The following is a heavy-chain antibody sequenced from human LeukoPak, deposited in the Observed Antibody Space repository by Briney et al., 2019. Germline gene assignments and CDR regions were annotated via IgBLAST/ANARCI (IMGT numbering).Heavy chain of an antibody. D-gene: IGHD3-10*01. V-gene: IGHV3-74*01. J-gene: IGHJ4*02. Sequence: GGSLRLSWAAPGFTFSNFWMHWVRQAPGKGLVWVSRVNPDGSSTNYADSVKGRFTISRDNADNMLYLQMNSLRAEDTAVYYCAREYGSSILPIDYWGQGTLVTVSS. CDR1: GFTFSNFW. CDR3: AREYGSSILPIDY. CDR2: VNPDGSST.